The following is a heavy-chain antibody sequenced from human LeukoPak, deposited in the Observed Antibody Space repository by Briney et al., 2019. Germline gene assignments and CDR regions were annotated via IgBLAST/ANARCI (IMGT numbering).Heavy chain of an antibody. Sequence: SETLSLTCTVSGGSISSYYWSWIRQPPGKGLEWIGYIYYSGSTNYNPSLKSRVTISVDTSKNQFSLKLSSVTAADTAVYYCARDAFGIWSKMTYYYDSSGQPGAFDIWGQGTMVTVSS. CDR2: IYYSGST. J-gene: IGHJ3*02. V-gene: IGHV4-59*01. CDR3: ARDAFGIWSKMTYYYDSSGQPGAFDI. D-gene: IGHD3-22*01. CDR1: GGSISSYY.